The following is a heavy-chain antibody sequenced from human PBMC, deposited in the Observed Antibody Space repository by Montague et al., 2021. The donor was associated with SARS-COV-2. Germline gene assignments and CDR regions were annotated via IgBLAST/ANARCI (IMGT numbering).Heavy chain of an antibody. Sequence: SETLSLTCTVSGGSISSNFWSWIRQPPGKGLEWIGYIYYSGSTNYNPSLKSRVTISVDTSKEQFSLQLSSVTAADTAVYYCARTRGYDPLFGFWGQGTLVTVSS. V-gene: IGHV4-59*01. CDR3: ARTRGYDPLFGF. J-gene: IGHJ4*02. CDR1: GGSISSNF. CDR2: IYYSGST. D-gene: IGHD5-12*01.